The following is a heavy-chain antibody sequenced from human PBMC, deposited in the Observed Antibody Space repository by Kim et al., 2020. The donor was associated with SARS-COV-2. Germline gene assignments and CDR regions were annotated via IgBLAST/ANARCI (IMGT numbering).Heavy chain of an antibody. V-gene: IGHV3-74*01. J-gene: IGHJ4*02. CDR2: INNDGTYM. CDR3: ARDYYAQAEY. Sequence: GGSLRLSCAASGFTFSNYWMQWVRQVPGKGLAWVSRINNDGTYMKYAESVEGRVTISRDNAKNTVYLQMNSLRGDDTAVYYCARDYYAQAEYWGQGTLVT. D-gene: IGHD3-10*01. CDR1: GFTFSNYW.